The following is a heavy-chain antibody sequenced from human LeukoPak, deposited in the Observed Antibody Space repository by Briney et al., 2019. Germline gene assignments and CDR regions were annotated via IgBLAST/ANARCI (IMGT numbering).Heavy chain of an antibody. CDR2: IKKDGSEK. V-gene: IGHV3-7*04. D-gene: IGHD6-13*01. CDR3: VREQFLGAAAGQGGSYDY. Sequence: GGSLRLSCAASGFTFSSYWMSWVRQAPGKGLEWVANIKKDGSEKYYVDSVKGRFTISRDNAKNSLYLQMNSLRAEDTAVYYCVREQFLGAAAGQGGSYDYWSQGTLVTVSS. J-gene: IGHJ4*02. CDR1: GFTFSSYW.